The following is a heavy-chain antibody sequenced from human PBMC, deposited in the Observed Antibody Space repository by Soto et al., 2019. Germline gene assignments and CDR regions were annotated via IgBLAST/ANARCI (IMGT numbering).Heavy chain of an antibody. J-gene: IGHJ4*02. Sequence: QVQLVQSGAEVKKPGSSVKVSCKASGGTFSSYTISWVRQAPGQGLEWMGRIIPILGIANYAQKFQGRVTITADKSTSTAYMELSSLRSEDTAVYYCARALRGYSGYDPLDYWGQGTLVTVSS. V-gene: IGHV1-69*02. CDR3: ARALRGYSGYDPLDY. CDR2: IIPILGIA. D-gene: IGHD5-12*01. CDR1: GGTFSSYT.